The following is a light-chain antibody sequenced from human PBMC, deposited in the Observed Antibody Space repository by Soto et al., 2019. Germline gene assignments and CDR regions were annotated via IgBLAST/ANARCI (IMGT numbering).Light chain of an antibody. CDR2: GAS. Sequence: IVLTQSPATLSLSPGERATLSCRASQTVSTYLDWYQQKPGQAPRLLIYGASTRATGIPVRFSGSASGTEFTLTISSLQSEDFAVYYCQQYNNWPPTFGQGTRLEIK. CDR3: QQYNNWPPT. CDR1: QTVSTY. J-gene: IGKJ5*01. V-gene: IGKV3-15*01.